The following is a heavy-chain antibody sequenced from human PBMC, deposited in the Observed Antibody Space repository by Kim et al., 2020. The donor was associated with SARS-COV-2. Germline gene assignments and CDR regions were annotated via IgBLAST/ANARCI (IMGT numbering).Heavy chain of an antibody. J-gene: IGHJ3*02. CDR1: GFTFSSYE. D-gene: IGHD1-26*01. CDR3: ARSEWEPLRAAFDI. Sequence: GGSLRLSCAASGFTFSSYEMNWVRQAPGKGLEWVSYISSSGSTIYYADSVKGRFTISRDNAKNSLYLQMNSLRAEDTAVYYCARSEWEPLRAAFDIWGQGTMVTVSS. V-gene: IGHV3-48*03. CDR2: ISSSGSTI.